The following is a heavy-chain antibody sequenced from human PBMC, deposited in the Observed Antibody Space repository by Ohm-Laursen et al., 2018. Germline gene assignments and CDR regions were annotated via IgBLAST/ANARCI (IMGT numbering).Heavy chain of an antibody. D-gene: IGHD2-8*01. V-gene: IGHV3-30*18. CDR1: GFTFSSYG. CDR3: AKDQSLGPTRKYCTNGVCYGPREVYGMDV. J-gene: IGHJ6*02. Sequence: RSLRLSCAASGFTFSSYGMHWVRQAPGKGLEWVAVISYDGSNKYYAVSVKGRFTISRDNSKNTLYLQMNSLRAEDTAVYYCAKDQSLGPTRKYCTNGVCYGPREVYGMDVWGQGTTVTVSS. CDR2: ISYDGSNK.